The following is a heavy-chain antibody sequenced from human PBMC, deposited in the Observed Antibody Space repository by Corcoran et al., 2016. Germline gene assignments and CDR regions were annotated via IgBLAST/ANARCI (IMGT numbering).Heavy chain of an antibody. V-gene: IGHV1-18*01. CDR3: ARTSTVYRQAPYFYY. Sequence: QVQLVQSGAEVKKPGASVKVSCKASGYTFTSYGISWVRQAPGQGLEWMGWISAYNGNTNYAQKLQGRVTMTTDTSTSTAYMELRSLRSDYTAVYYCARTSTVYRQAPYFYYWGQGTLVTVSS. D-gene: IGHD6-13*01. CDR1: GYTFTSYG. CDR2: ISAYNGNT. J-gene: IGHJ4*02.